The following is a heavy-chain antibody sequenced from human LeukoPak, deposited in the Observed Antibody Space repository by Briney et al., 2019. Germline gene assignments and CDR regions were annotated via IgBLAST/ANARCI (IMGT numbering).Heavy chain of an antibody. D-gene: IGHD3-9*01. V-gene: IGHV3-23*01. CDR1: GGSFSGYY. CDR2: ISGSGGST. J-gene: IGHJ6*02. CDR3: AIPAYDILTGYPRDYYYGMDV. Sequence: ETLSLTCAVYGGSFSGYYWSWIRQPPGKGLEWVSAISGSGGSTYYADSVKGRFTISRDNSKNTLYLQMNSLRAEDTAVYYCAIPAYDILTGYPRDYYYGMDVWGQGTTVTVSS.